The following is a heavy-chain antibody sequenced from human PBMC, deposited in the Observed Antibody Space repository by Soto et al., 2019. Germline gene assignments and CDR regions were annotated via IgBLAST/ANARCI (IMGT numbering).Heavy chain of an antibody. D-gene: IGHD5-12*01. V-gene: IGHV1-69*13. CDR2: IIPIFGTA. CDR1: GGTFSSYA. Sequence: SVKVSCKASGGTFSSYAISWVRQSPGQGLEWMGGIIPIFGTANYAQKFQGRVTITADESTSTAYMELSSLRSEDTAVYYCARISGYDPDAFDIWGQGTMVTVSS. J-gene: IGHJ3*02. CDR3: ARISGYDPDAFDI.